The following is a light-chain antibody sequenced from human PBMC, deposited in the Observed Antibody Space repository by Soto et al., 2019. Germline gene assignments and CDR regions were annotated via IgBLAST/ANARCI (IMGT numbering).Light chain of an antibody. V-gene: IGKV3-20*01. CDR2: GAS. J-gene: IGKJ3*01. CDR1: QSVSSSY. Sequence: EIVLTQSPGTLSLSPGERATLSCRASQSVSSSYLAWYQQTPGQAPRLLIYGASSRATGIPDRFSGSGSGTDFTLTISRLEPEDFAVYYCQHYVSSPLFTFGPGAKSGYQT. CDR3: QHYVSSPLFT.